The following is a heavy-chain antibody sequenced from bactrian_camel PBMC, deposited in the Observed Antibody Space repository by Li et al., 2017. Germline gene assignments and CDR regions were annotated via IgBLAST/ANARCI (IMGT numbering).Heavy chain of an antibody. CDR1: GHSYSSYC. J-gene: IGHJ4*01. CDR2: INKGNVT. D-gene: IGHD2*01. Sequence: QLVESGGGSVQAGGSLRLSCSGSGHSYSSYCVSWFRQVPGKEREAVARINKGNVTSYADSVRGRFTISQDNAENTVYLRLNSLKTEDSAMYYCSKAVSGCGDSDYSIDSADRGQGTQVTVS. V-gene: IGHV3S1*01.